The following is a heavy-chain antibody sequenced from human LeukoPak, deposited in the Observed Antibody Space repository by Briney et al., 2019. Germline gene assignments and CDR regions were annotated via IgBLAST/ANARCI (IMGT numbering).Heavy chain of an antibody. CDR3: ARRLPSTYYDFWSGYYFDY. CDR1: GFTFSSYW. D-gene: IGHD3-3*01. Sequence: GGSLRLSCAASGFTFSSYWMSWVRQAPGKGLEWVANIKQDGSEKYYVDSVKGRFTISRDNAKNSLYLQMNSLRAEDTAVYYCARRLPSTYYDFWSGYYFDYWGQGTLVTVSS. CDR2: IKQDGSEK. V-gene: IGHV3-7*01. J-gene: IGHJ4*02.